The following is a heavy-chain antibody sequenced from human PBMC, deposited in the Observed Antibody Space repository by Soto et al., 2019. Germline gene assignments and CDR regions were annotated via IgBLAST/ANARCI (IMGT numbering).Heavy chain of an antibody. Sequence: GGFLRLSCAASGFTFSSYGRSWVRQAPGKGLEWVSAISGSGGSTYYADSVKGRFTISRDNSKNTLYLQMNSLRAEDTAVFYCAKDHVDDYIWGSYRPLDYGGQGTLVTVSS. J-gene: IGHJ4*02. CDR3: AKDHVDDYIWGSYRPLDY. CDR1: GFTFSSYG. CDR2: ISGSGGST. V-gene: IGHV3-23*01. D-gene: IGHD3-16*02.